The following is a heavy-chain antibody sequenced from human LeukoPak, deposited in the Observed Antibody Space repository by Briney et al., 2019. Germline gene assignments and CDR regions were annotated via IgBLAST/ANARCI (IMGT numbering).Heavy chain of an antibody. D-gene: IGHD3-10*01. CDR2: IYPGDSDT. CDR1: GYSFTSYW. Sequence: GESPKISCKGSGYSFTSYWIGWVRQMPGKGLEWMGIIYPGDSDTRYSPSFQGQVTISAAKSISTAYLQWSSLKASDTAMYYCARTYYYGSGSPIYGMDVWGQGTTVTVSS. CDR3: ARTYYYGSGSPIYGMDV. J-gene: IGHJ6*02. V-gene: IGHV5-51*01.